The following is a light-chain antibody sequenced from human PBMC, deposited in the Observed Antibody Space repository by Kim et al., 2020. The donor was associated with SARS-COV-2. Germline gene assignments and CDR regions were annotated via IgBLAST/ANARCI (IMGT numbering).Light chain of an antibody. V-gene: IGLV6-57*03. J-gene: IGLJ2*01. CDR1: SGSIAGNF. Sequence: GKTVTISCNRSSGSIAGNFVQWYQQRPGSAPTNVIYEDIQRPSGVPDRFSGSIDSSSNSASLTISGLRTEDEATYYCQSYDRTTVIFGGGTQLTVL. CDR2: EDI. CDR3: QSYDRTTVI.